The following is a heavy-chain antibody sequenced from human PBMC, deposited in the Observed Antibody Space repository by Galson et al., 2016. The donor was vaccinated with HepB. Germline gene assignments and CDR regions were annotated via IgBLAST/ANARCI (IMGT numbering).Heavy chain of an antibody. CDR1: GFTFSNYW. CDR3: AKGYFNFDS. Sequence: FLRLSCAASGFTFSNYWMTWVRQAPGKGLEWVANIKQDGNEKYYVDSVKGRFTISRDNAKNSLYLQMSSLKTEDTALYYCAKGYFNFDSWGQGTLVTVSS. V-gene: IGHV3-7*03. CDR2: IKQDGNEK. J-gene: IGHJ4*02. D-gene: IGHD2/OR15-2a*01.